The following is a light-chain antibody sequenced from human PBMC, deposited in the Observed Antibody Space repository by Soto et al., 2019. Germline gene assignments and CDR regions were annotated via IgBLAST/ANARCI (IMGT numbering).Light chain of an antibody. CDR2: GKS. V-gene: IGLV1-40*01. J-gene: IGLJ3*02. CDR3: QSYDSSLRGWV. Sequence: QSVLTQPPSSSGAPGQRVTISCTGSSSNIWAGYDVHWYQQLPGTAPKLLIYGKSNRPSGVPDRFSGSKSGTSASLAITGLQAEDEADYYCQSYDSSLRGWVFCGGTNVTVL. CDR1: SSNIWAGYD.